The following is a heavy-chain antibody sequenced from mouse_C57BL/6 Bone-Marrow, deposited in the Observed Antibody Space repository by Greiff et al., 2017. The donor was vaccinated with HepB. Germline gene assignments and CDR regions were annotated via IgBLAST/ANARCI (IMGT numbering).Heavy chain of an antibody. CDR3: ARRGVYYYGSSVDY. CDR2: IYPGSGST. Sequence: QVHVKQPGAELVKPGASVKMSCKASGYTFTSYWITWVKQRPGQGLEWIGDIYPGSGSTNYNEKFKSKATLTVDTSSSTAYMQLSSLTSEDSAVYYCARRGVYYYGSSVDYWGQGTTLTVSS. J-gene: IGHJ2*01. CDR1: GYTFTSYW. V-gene: IGHV1-55*01. D-gene: IGHD1-1*01.